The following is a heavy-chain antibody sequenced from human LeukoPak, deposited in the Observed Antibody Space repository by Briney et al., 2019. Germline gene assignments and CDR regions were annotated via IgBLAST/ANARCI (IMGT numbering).Heavy chain of an antibody. CDR1: GYTLTELS. CDR2: FDPEDGEP. V-gene: IGHV1-24*01. J-gene: IGHJ3*02. D-gene: IGHD3-10*01. CDR3: ATARFGELLFEVVAFDI. Sequence: ASVKVSCKVSGYTLTELSMHWVRQAPGKGLEWMGGFDPEDGEPIYAQKFQGRVTMTEDTSTDTAYMELSSLRSEDTAVYYCATARFGELLFEVVAFDIWGQGTMVTVSS.